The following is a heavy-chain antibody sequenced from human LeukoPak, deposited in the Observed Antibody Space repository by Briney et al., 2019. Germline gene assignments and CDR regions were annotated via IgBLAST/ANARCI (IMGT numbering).Heavy chain of an antibody. CDR2: IKGKTDGGTT. V-gene: IGHV3-15*01. J-gene: IGHJ4*02. CDR3: TTGRDIVVD. Sequence: KPGGSLRLSCAASGFTFSNAWMSWVRQAPGKGREWVGGIKGKTDGGTTDYAAPVKGRFTISRDDSKNTLYLQMNSLKTEDTAVYYCTTGRDIVVDWGQGTLVTVSS. CDR1: GFTFSNAW. D-gene: IGHD2-2*01.